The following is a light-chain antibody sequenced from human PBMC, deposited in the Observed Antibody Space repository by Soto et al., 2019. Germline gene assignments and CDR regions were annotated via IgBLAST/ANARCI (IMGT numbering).Light chain of an antibody. J-gene: IGKJ4*01. CDR1: QGIRND. V-gene: IGKV1-6*01. CDR2: AAS. CDR3: LQDDNYPLT. Sequence: AIQMTQSPSYLSASVGDRVTITCRASQGIRNDLGWYRQKPGKAPKLLIYAASTLQSGVPSRFSGSGSGTDFTLTISSLQPEDFATYYCLQDDNYPLTFGGGTKVEIK.